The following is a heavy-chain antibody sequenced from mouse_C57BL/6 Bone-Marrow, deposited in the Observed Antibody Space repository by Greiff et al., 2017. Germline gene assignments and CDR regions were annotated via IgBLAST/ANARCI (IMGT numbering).Heavy chain of an antibody. Sequence: LQESGAELVRPGTSVKMSCKASGYTFTNYWIGWAKQRPGHGLEWIGDIYPGGGYTNYNEKFKGKATLTADKSSSTAYMQFSSLTSEDSAIYYCARWLPSYFDVWGTGTTVTVSS. D-gene: IGHD1-2*01. V-gene: IGHV1-63*01. CDR2: IYPGGGYT. CDR3: ARWLPSYFDV. CDR1: GYTFTNYW. J-gene: IGHJ1*03.